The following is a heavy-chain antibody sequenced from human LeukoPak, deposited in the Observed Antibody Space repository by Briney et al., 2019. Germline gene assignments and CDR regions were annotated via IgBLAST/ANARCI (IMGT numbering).Heavy chain of an antibody. D-gene: IGHD1-1*01. CDR1: GFAFSNYA. J-gene: IGHJ5*02. Sequence: GGSLRLSCTASGFAFSNYAMAWVRQAPGKGLEGVAAIGSDGDRVHEDSVKGRFTISRDNAKDTLYLQMNSLRDEDTAVYYCISDLCGRHDQWGRGTLVTVSS. V-gene: IGHV3-23*01. CDR3: ISDLCGRHDQ. CDR2: IGSDGDR.